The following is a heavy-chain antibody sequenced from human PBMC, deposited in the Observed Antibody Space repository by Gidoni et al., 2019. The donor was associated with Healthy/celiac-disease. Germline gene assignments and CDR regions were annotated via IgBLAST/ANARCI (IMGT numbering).Heavy chain of an antibody. CDR3: ARDLGIAVAGTPTDY. CDR1: GGSISSYY. J-gene: IGHJ4*02. D-gene: IGHD6-19*01. CDR2: VYTSGST. Sequence: QVQLQESGPGLVKPSETLSLTCTVSGGSISSYYWSWIRQPAGKGLEWIGRVYTSGSTNYNPSLKSRVTMSVDTSKNQFSLKLSSVTAADTAVYYCARDLGIAVAGTPTDYWGQGTLVTVSS. V-gene: IGHV4-4*07.